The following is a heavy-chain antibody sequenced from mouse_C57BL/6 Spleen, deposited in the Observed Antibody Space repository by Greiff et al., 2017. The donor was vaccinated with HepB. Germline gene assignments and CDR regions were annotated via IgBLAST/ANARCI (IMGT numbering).Heavy chain of an antibody. CDR2: IDPSDSYT. D-gene: IGHD2-3*01. CDR3: ASRGDGYPFAY. CDR1: GYTFTSYW. Sequence: QVQLQQPGAELVMPGASVKLSCKASGYTFTSYWMHWVKQRPGQGLEWIGEIDPSDSYTNYNQKFKGKSTLTVDKSSSTAYMQLSSLTSEDSAVYYCASRGDGYPFAYWGQGTLVTVSA. V-gene: IGHV1-69*01. J-gene: IGHJ3*01.